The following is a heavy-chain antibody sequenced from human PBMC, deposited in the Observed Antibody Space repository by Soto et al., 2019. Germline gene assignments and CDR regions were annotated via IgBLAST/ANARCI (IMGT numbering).Heavy chain of an antibody. CDR2: FRSGGDDETT. V-gene: IGHV3-23*01. CDR1: GFTFSSYS. CDR3: AKKVNSGSGSQFFDY. D-gene: IGHD3-10*01. Sequence: EVQLLESGGGLVQPGGSLRLSGAASGFTFSSYSMSWVRQAPGKGLEWVSGFRSGGDDETTYYADAVRGRFTISRDNSKKTLFLQMNSLRAEYTAIYYCAKKVNSGSGSQFFDYWGQGTLVTVSS. J-gene: IGHJ4*02.